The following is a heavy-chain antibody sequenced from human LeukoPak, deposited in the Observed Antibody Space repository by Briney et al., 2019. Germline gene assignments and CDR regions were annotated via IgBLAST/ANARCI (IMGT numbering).Heavy chain of an antibody. V-gene: IGHV4-34*01. Sequence: PSETLSLTCAVYGGSFSGYYWSWIRQPPGKGLEWIGEINHSGSTNYNPSLKSRVTISVDTSKNQFSLKLSSVTVADTAVYYCARGRGYYGSGMLYGMDVWGKGTTVTVSS. CDR1: GGSFSGYY. J-gene: IGHJ6*04. CDR3: ARGRGYYGSGMLYGMDV. CDR2: INHSGST. D-gene: IGHD3-10*01.